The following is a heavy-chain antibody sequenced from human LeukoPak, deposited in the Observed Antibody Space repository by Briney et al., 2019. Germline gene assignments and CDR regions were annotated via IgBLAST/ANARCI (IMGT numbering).Heavy chain of an antibody. D-gene: IGHD4-17*01. J-gene: IGHJ4*02. CDR1: GFTFSSYA. CDR3: ARAGADYGDSMYYFDY. CDR2: IYYSGST. V-gene: IGHV4-59*01. Sequence: GSLRLSCAASGFTFSSYAMSWVRQAPGKGLEWIGYIYYSGSTNYNPSLKSRVTISVDTSKNQFSLKLSSVTAADTAVYYCARAGADYGDSMYYFDYWGQGTLVTVSS.